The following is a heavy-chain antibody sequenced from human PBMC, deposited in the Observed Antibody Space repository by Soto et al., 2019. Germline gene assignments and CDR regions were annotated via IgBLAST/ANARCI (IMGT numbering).Heavy chain of an antibody. J-gene: IGHJ4*02. D-gene: IGHD1-26*01. CDR3: ARPSDTGSSPGDF. CDR2: IKEDGSEK. V-gene: IGHV3-7*05. Sequence: EVQLVESGGGLVQPGGSLRLSCEASGFTFSNHWMTWVRQAPGKGREWVANIKEDGSEKYYVDSVKGRVTISRDNAQNSLYLPMNSMRAGDAAVYYWARPSDTGSSPGDFWGQGTLVTFSS. CDR1: GFTFSNHW.